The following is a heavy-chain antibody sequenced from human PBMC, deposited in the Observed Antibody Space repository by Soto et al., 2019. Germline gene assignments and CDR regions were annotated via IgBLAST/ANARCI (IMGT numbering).Heavy chain of an antibody. CDR3: ARDSRQDSSSWEYYYYYMDV. D-gene: IGHD6-13*01. CDR1: GGSISSYY. J-gene: IGHJ6*03. CDR2: IYYSGST. V-gene: IGHV4-59*01. Sequence: SETLSLTCTVSGGSISSYYWSWIRQPPGKGLEWIGYIYYSGSTNYNPSLKSRVTISVDTSKNQFSLKLSSVTAADTAVYYCARDSRQDSSSWEYYYYYMDVWGKGTTVTVSS.